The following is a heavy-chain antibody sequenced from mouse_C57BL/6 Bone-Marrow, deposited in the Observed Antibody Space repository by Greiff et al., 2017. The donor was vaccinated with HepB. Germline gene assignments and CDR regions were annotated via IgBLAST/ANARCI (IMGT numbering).Heavy chain of an antibody. Sequence: VQLQQSGTVLARPGASVKMSCKTSGYTFTSYCMHWVKQRPGQGLEWIGAIYPGNSDTSYNQKFKGKAKLTAVTSASTAYMELSSLTNEDSAVYYCTNYYGSSYDWYFDVWGTGTTVTVSS. CDR3: TNYYGSSYDWYFDV. CDR2: IYPGNSDT. V-gene: IGHV1-5*01. D-gene: IGHD1-1*01. J-gene: IGHJ1*03. CDR1: GYTFTSYC.